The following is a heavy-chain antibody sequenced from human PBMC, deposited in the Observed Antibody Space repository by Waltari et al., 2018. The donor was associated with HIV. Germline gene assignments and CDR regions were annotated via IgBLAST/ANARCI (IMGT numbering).Heavy chain of an antibody. CDR2: ISTYNGNT. CDR1: GYTFTTYG. V-gene: IGHV1-18*01. J-gene: IGHJ6*02. D-gene: IGHD2-15*01. Sequence: QVQLVQSGAEVKKPGASVKVSCKASGYTFTTYGITWVRQAPGQGLEWLGWISTYNGNTNYAQKLQGRVTMTTDTSTSTAYMEVRSLRSDDTAVYYCARVHSAFGGNYGMDVWGQGTTVTVSS. CDR3: ARVHSAFGGNYGMDV.